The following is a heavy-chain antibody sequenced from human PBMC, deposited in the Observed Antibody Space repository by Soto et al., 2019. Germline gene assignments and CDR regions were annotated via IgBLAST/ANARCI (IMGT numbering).Heavy chain of an antibody. D-gene: IGHD1-26*01. CDR3: AGRSGSYFGVWYFDL. CDR1: GYTFTSYA. Sequence: QVQLVQSGAEVKKPGASVKVSCKASGYTFTSYAMHWVRQAPGQRLEWMGWIHAGNGNTKYSQKFQGRVTITRDTSASTAYMELSSLRSEDTAVYYCAGRSGSYFGVWYFDLWGRGTLVTVSS. CDR2: IHAGNGNT. J-gene: IGHJ2*01. V-gene: IGHV1-3*01.